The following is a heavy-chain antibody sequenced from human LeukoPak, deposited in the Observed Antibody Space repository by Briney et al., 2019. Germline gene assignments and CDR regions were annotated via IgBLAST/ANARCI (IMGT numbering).Heavy chain of an antibody. CDR2: IYPGDSDT. V-gene: IGHV5-51*01. D-gene: IGHD6-25*01. CDR3: ARRTRRLVFWQRKYYYFDY. CDR1: GYSFTSYW. J-gene: IGHJ4*02. Sequence: GESLKISCKGSGYSFTSYWIGWVRQMPGKGLEWMGIIYPGDSDTRYSPSFQGQVTISADKSISTAYLQWSSLKASDTAMYYCARRTRRLVFWQRKYYYFDYWGQGTLVTVSS.